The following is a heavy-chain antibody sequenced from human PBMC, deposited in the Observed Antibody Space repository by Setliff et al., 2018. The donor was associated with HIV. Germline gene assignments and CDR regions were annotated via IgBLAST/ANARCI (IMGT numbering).Heavy chain of an antibody. CDR1: GGSISNFY. D-gene: IGHD3-22*01. V-gene: IGHV4-4*07. CDR2: IYSAGDT. Sequence: SETLSLTCSVSGGSISNFYWSWIRQPPGKGLEWVGHIYSAGDTNYNPSLKSRVTLSADTSKSQLSLSLKSVTAADTAVYYCARVRLTMIMMVDYFDQWGQGTLVTVSS. CDR3: ARVRLTMIMMVDYFDQ. J-gene: IGHJ4*02.